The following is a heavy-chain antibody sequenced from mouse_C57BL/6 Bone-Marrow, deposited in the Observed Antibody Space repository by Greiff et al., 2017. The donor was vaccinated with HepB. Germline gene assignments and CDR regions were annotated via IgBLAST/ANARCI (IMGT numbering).Heavy chain of an antibody. CDR1: GFTFSDYG. J-gene: IGHJ1*03. Sequence: EVQLVESGGGLVKPGGSLKLSCAASGFTFSDYGMHWVRQAPEKGLEWVAYISSGSSTIYYADTVKGRFTISRDNDKNTLFLQMASLRSEDTAMYYCARGDYWYFDVWGTGTTVTVSS. CDR3: ARGDYWYFDV. V-gene: IGHV5-17*01. D-gene: IGHD2-13*01. CDR2: ISSGSSTI.